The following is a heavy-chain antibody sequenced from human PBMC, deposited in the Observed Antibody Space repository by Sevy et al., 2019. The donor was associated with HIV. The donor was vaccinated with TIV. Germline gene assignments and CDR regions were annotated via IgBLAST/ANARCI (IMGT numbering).Heavy chain of an antibody. V-gene: IGHV3-15*01. CDR1: GFTFSNAW. CDR2: IKSKTDGGTT. J-gene: IGHJ4*02. CDR3: PTATGGAVAGTFGY. D-gene: IGHD6-19*01. Sequence: GGSLRLSCAASGFTFSNAWMSWVRQAPGKGLEWVGRIKSKTDGGTTDYAAPVKGRFTISRDDSKNTLYLQMNSLKTEDTAVYYCPTATGGAVAGTFGYWGQGTLVTVSS.